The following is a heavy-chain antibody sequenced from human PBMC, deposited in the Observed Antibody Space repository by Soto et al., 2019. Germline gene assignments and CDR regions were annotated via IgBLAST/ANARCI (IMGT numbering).Heavy chain of an antibody. CDR3: ARQKHNVDTVDFDY. CDR2: IDPSDSYT. D-gene: IGHD5-18*01. J-gene: IGHJ4*02. CDR1: GYSFTSYW. Sequence: GESLKISCKGSGYSFTSYWISWVRQMPGKGLEWMGRIDPSDSYTNYSPSFQGHVTISADKSISTTYLQWSSLKASDTAMYYCARQKHNVDTVDFDYWGQGTLVTVSS. V-gene: IGHV5-10-1*01.